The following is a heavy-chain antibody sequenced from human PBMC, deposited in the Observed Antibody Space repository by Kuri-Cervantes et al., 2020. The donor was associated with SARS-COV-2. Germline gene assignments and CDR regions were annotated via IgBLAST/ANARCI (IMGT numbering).Heavy chain of an antibody. CDR3: ASRSTYCSSTSCYRGYYYYGMDV. CDR1: GGTLSNYA. Sequence: SVKVSCKASGGTLSNYAINWVRQAPGQGLEWMGGIIPSFGTPDYVQKFQGRVTITADVSTSTAYMEVASLRSEDTAVYYCASRSTYCSSTSCYRGYYYYGMDVWGQGTTVTVSS. V-gene: IGHV1-69*13. D-gene: IGHD2-2*02. J-gene: IGHJ6*02. CDR2: IIPSFGTP.